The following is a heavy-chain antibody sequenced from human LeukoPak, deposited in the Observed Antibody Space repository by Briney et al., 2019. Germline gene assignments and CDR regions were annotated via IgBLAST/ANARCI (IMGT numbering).Heavy chain of an antibody. D-gene: IGHD6-6*01. Sequence: PGGSLRLSCAASGFTFSGYSMNWVRQAPGKGLEWVSSISSSSSYIYYADSVKGRFTISRDNAKNSLYLQMNSLRAEDTAIYNCARIGYSSSSLDFWGRGTLVTVSS. CDR2: ISSSSSYI. CDR3: ARIGYSSSSLDF. CDR1: GFTFSGYS. V-gene: IGHV3-21*04. J-gene: IGHJ4*02.